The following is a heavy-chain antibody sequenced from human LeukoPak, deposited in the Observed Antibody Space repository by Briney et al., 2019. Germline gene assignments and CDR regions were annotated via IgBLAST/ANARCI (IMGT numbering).Heavy chain of an antibody. CDR3: ANEIRPNDY. J-gene: IGHJ4*02. CDR2: TK. V-gene: IGHV3-69-1*01. D-gene: IGHD4-17*01. CDR1: TFSDYY. Sequence: GGSLRLSCLDTFSDYYMNYFRRVQGRGRSRLHTKFYADSVKGRFAICRDNAKISVNLQRNSLRAEYTGVYYCANEIRPNDYWGQGTLVTVSS.